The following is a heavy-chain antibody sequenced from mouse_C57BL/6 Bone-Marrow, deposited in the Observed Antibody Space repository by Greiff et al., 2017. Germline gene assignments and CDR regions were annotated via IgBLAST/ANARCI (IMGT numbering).Heavy chain of an antibody. CDR3: SRGGGLRPDY. J-gene: IGHJ2*01. Sequence: VKLQQPGAELVMPGASVKLSCTASGYTFTRYWLHWVKQRPGQGLEWIGEIDPSDSYTNYNQKFKGQSTLTVDNSSSTAYLQISSLSYDDSAVYYCSRGGGLRPDYWGQGTTLTVAA. CDR1: GYTFTRYW. D-gene: IGHD2-4*01. V-gene: IGHV1-69*01. CDR2: IDPSDSYT.